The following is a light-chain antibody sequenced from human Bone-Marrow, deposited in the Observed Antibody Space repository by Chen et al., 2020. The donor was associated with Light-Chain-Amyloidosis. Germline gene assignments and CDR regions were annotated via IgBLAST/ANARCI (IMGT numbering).Light chain of an antibody. CDR2: RDT. CDR1: DLPTKY. Sequence: SYELTQPPPVSVPPGQTARITCSGDDLPTKYAYCYQQKPGQAPVLVIHRDTERPSGISERFSGSSSGTTATLTISGVQAEDEADYHCQSADSSGTYEVIFGGGTKLTVL. CDR3: QSADSSGTYEVI. J-gene: IGLJ2*01. V-gene: IGLV3-25*03.